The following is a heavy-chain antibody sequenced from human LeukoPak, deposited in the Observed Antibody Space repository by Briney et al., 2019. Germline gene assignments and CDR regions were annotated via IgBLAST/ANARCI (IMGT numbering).Heavy chain of an antibody. J-gene: IGHJ4*02. CDR3: ARVPRSAVTYYFDY. CDR2: IYYSGST. Sequence: TLSLTCTVSGGSISSGGYYWSWIRQHPGKGLEWIGYIYYSGSTYYNPSLKSRVTISVDTSKNQFSLKLSSVTAADTAVYYCARVPRSAVTYYFDYRGQGTLVTVSS. V-gene: IGHV4-31*03. CDR1: GGSISSGGYY. D-gene: IGHD2-15*01.